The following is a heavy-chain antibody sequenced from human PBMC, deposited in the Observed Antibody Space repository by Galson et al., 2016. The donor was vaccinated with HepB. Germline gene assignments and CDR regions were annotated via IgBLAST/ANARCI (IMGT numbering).Heavy chain of an antibody. V-gene: IGHV4-34*01. CDR1: GGSFSGYY. Sequence: SETLSLTCTVYGGSFSGYYWSWIRQPPGKGLEWIGEINDSGSTNYNPSLKSRVTISVDTSKNQFSLKVSSVTAADTAVYYCARRPAMTYYYYGMGVWGQGTTVTVS. J-gene: IGHJ6*02. CDR2: INDSGST. CDR3: ARRPAMTYYYYGMGV. D-gene: IGHD2-2*01.